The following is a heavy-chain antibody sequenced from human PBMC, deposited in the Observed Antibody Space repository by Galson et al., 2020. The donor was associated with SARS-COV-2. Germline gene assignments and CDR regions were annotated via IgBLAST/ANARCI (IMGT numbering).Heavy chain of an antibody. CDR3: ARDFPPLEYYYDSSGY. V-gene: IGHV3-33*08. Sequence: GGSLRLSCAASGFTFSSYGMHWVRQAPRKGLAWVDVIWYDGSNKYYADSVKDRFTISRDNSKNTLYLQMNGLRAEDTAVYYCARDFPPLEYYYDSSGYWGQGTLVTVSS. CDR2: IWYDGSNK. J-gene: IGHJ4*02. D-gene: IGHD3-22*01. CDR1: GFTFSSYG.